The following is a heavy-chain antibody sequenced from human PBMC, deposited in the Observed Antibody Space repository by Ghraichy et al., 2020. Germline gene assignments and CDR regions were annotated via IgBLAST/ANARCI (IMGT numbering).Heavy chain of an antibody. V-gene: IGHV3-21*01. CDR3: ASQIDIVVVPAAPIIAGYYCYGMDV. Sequence: GGSLRLSCAASGFTFSSYSMNWVRQAPGKGMEWVSSISSNSSYIYYADSVQGRFTISRDNAKNSLYLQMNSLRAEDTAVYYCASQIDIVVVPAAPIIAGYYCYGMDVWGQETAF. J-gene: IGHJ6*02. CDR2: ISSNSSYI. D-gene: IGHD2-2*01. CDR1: GFTFSSYS.